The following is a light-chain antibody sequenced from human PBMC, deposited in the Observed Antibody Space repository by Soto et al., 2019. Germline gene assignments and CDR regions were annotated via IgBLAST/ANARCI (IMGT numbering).Light chain of an antibody. CDR1: QSVSIT. J-gene: IGKJ4*01. CDR3: QQYNTYSLLT. Sequence: DIVLTQSPAAVSLSPGQRASLSCRASQSVSITLAWYQQKPGQAPRLLIYGASTRATGIPARFSGSGSGTEFTLTISSLQPDDFATYYCQQYNTYSLLTFGGGTKVDIK. V-gene: IGKV3-15*01. CDR2: GAS.